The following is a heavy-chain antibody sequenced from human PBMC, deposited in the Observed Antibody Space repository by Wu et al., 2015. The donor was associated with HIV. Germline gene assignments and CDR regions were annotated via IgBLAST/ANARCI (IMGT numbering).Heavy chain of an antibody. V-gene: IGHV1-69*13. CDR2: IIPIFGTA. CDR1: GGTFNNYA. CDR3: ARDPGYCSGGSCSDV. J-gene: IGHJ6*02. D-gene: IGHD2-15*01. Sequence: QVQLVQSGAEVKKSGSSVKVSCKASGGTFNNYAISWVRQAPGQGLEWMGRIIPIFGTANFAQRFQDRVTITADESTNTAYMELSSLRSEDTAVYYCARDPGYCSGGSCSDVWGQGTTVTVSS.